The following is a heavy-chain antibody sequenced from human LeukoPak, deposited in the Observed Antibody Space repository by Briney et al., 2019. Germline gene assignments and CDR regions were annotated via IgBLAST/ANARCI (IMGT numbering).Heavy chain of an antibody. V-gene: IGHV4-59*01. D-gene: IGHD3-10*01. CDR3: ARVLGSGTHGDNWFDP. CDR2: IYYSGST. J-gene: IGHJ5*02. Sequence: SETLSLTCTVSGGSISSYYWSWIRQPPGKGLEWMGYIYYSGSTNYNPSLKSRVTISVDTSKTQFSLKLSSVTAADTAVYYCARVLGSGTHGDNWFDPWGQGTLVTVSS. CDR1: GGSISSYY.